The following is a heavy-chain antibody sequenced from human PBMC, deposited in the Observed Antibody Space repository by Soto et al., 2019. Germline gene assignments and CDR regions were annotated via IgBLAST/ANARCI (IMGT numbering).Heavy chain of an antibody. V-gene: IGHV4-34*01. Sequence: PSETLSLTCAVYGGSFSGYYWSWIRQPPGKGLEWIGEINHSGSTNYNPSLKSRVTISVDTSKNQFSLKLSSVTAADTAVYYCARSGSFGKGFDSWGKERWSPSPQ. CDR2: INHSGST. CDR3: ARSGSFGKGFDS. CDR1: GGSFSGYY. J-gene: IGHJ5*01. D-gene: IGHD3-10*01.